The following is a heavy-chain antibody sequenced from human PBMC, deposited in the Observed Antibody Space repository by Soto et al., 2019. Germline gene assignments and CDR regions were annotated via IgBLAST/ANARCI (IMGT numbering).Heavy chain of an antibody. CDR2: INPSGGST. CDR1: GYTFTSYY. Sequence: ASVKVSCKASGYTFTSYYMHWVRQAPGQGLEWMGIINPSGGSTSYAQKFQGRVTMTRDTSTSTVYMELSSLRSEDTAVYYCAVGCSGGSCYSDAFDIWGQGTMVTVPS. CDR3: AVGCSGGSCYSDAFDI. J-gene: IGHJ3*02. D-gene: IGHD2-15*01. V-gene: IGHV1-46*01.